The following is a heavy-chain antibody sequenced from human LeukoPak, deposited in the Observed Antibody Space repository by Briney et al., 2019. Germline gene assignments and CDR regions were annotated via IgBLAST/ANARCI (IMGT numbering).Heavy chain of an antibody. V-gene: IGHV4-38-2*02. CDR1: GYSISSGYY. D-gene: IGHD3-9*01. J-gene: IGHJ5*02. Sequence: SETLSLTCTVSGYSISSGYYWGWIRQPPGKGLEWIGSIYHSGSTYYNPSLKSRVTISVDTSKNQFSLKLSSVTAADTAVYYCAGYYDILTGYYPWGQGTLVTVSS. CDR3: AGYYDILTGYYP. CDR2: IYHSGST.